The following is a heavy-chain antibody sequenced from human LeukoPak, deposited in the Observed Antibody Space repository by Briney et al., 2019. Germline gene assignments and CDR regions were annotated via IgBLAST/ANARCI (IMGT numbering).Heavy chain of an antibody. CDR3: ARDAVATIYQKEFYYYYYLDV. J-gene: IGHJ6*03. Sequence: SQTLSLTCTVYGDSISSGSYYWSWIRQPAGKGLEWIGRIYASGTTNYNPSLKSRVTISVDTSKNHFSLKLSSVTAADTAVYYCARDAVATIYQKEFYYYYYLDVWGKGTTVTISS. CDR2: IYASGTT. D-gene: IGHD5-12*01. CDR1: GDSISSGSYY. V-gene: IGHV4-61*02.